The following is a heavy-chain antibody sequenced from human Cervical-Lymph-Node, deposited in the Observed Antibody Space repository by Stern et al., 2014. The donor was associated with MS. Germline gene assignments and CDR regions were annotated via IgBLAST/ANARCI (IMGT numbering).Heavy chain of an antibody. D-gene: IGHD3-3*01. CDR2: INPNSGGT. CDR3: ARGSGTAYDLRGDY. J-gene: IGHJ4*01. CDR1: GYIFTDYY. V-gene: IGHV1-2*02. Sequence: QVQLVESGAEAKAPGASMKVSCRASGYIFTDYYLHWVRQAPGQGLEWLGWINPNSGGTNYAQNFQGRVTMTRDTSISTAYRELRWLGYADTAVYYCARGSGTAYDLRGDYWGQGTLVTVSS.